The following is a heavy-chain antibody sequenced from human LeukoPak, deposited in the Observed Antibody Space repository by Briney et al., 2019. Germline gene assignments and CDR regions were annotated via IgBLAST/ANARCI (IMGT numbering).Heavy chain of an antibody. CDR3: ARQGPWQQLVRGAFDI. CDR2: VDNSGSP. CDR1: ALSISSYY. J-gene: IGHJ3*02. Sequence: PSQTLSLTCTVYALSISSYYWSWIRQPPGNGLEWIGYVDNSGSPNYNPSLKSRVTISVDTSKNQFSLKLSSVTAADTAVYYCARQGPWQQLVRGAFDIWGQGTMVTVSS. V-gene: IGHV4-59*08. D-gene: IGHD6-13*01.